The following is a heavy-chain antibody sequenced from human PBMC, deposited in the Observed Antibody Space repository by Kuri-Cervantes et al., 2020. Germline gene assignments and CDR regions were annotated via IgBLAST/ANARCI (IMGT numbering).Heavy chain of an antibody. CDR1: GFTSSDYH. D-gene: IGHD2-15*01. J-gene: IGHJ3*02. V-gene: IGHV3-21*01. CDR3: ARGGCSGGSCYSGAFDI. Sequence: GESLKISCAASGFTSSDYHMDWVRQAPGKGLEWVSSISGSNKYIYYADSVKGRFTISRDNAKNSLYLQMNSLRAEDTAVYYCARGGCSGGSCYSGAFDIWGQGTMVTVSS. CDR2: ISGSNKYI.